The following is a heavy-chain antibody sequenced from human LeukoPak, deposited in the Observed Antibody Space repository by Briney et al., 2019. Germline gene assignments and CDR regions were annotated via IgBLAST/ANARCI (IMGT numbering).Heavy chain of an antibody. J-gene: IGHJ6*03. CDR3: ARDFPYSSSLIDYYYHYYMDV. CDR1: GFTFSDHY. V-gene: IGHV3-11*04. Sequence: PGGSLRLSCAASGFTFSDHYMSWIRQAPGKGLEWVSYISNTAGSSTTIYYADSVKGRFTISRDNAKNSLDLQMNSLRAEDTALYYCARDFPYSSSLIDYYYHYYMDVWGKGTTVTVSS. D-gene: IGHD6-13*01. CDR2: ISNTAGSSTTI.